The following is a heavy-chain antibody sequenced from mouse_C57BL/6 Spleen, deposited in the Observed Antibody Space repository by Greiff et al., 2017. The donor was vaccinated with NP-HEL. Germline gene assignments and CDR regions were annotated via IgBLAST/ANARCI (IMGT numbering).Heavy chain of an antibody. V-gene: IGHV1-80*01. Sequence: QVQLQQSGAELVKPGASVKISCKASGYAFSSYWMNWVKQRPGKGLEWIGQIYPGDGDTNYNGKFKGKATLTADKSSSTAYMTLSSLTSEDSAVYFCARSEYGSSDWYFDVWGTGTTVTVSS. D-gene: IGHD1-1*01. CDR2: IYPGDGDT. J-gene: IGHJ1*03. CDR3: ARSEYGSSDWYFDV. CDR1: GYAFSSYW.